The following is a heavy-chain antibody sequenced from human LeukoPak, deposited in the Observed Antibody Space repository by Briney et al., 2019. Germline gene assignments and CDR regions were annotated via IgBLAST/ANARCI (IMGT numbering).Heavy chain of an antibody. D-gene: IGHD3-10*01. J-gene: IGHJ4*02. Sequence: QPGGSLRLSCAASGFTFSSYCMHWVRQAPGKGLEWVAVIWCDGSNKYYADSVKGRFTISRDNSKNTLYLQMNSLRAEDTAVYYCARDSGSGSYYKGFDYWGQGTLVTVSS. V-gene: IGHV3-33*01. CDR3: ARDSGSGSYYKGFDY. CDR2: IWCDGSNK. CDR1: GFTFSSYC.